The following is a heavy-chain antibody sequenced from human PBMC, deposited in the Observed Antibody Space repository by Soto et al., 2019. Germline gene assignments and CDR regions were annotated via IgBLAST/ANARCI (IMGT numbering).Heavy chain of an antibody. D-gene: IGHD3-10*01. Sequence: LSLTCTVSGGSISSGGYYWSWIRQPPGKGLEWIGYIYYSGSTNYNPSLKSRITISVDTSKNQFSLNLISVTAADTAVYYCARMHYFGSGKPNDYWGQGTLVTVSS. CDR1: GGSISSGGYY. CDR2: IYYSGST. V-gene: IGHV4-30-4*01. J-gene: IGHJ4*01. CDR3: ARMHYFGSGKPNDY.